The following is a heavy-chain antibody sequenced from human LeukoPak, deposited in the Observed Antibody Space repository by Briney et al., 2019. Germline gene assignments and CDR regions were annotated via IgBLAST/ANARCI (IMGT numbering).Heavy chain of an antibody. D-gene: IGHD2-2*01. J-gene: IGHJ6*02. V-gene: IGHV3-64*04. CDR2: ISYNGDST. CDR1: GFTFSRHN. CDR3: ARIFRYQLVDYYALDV. Sequence: GGSLRLSCSGSGFTFSRHNMHWVRQAPGKGLEYVSAISYNGDSTYYVDSVKGRFTISRDNAKSSVSLQMNSLRDDDTAVYYCARIFRYQLVDYYALDVWGQGTTVTVSS.